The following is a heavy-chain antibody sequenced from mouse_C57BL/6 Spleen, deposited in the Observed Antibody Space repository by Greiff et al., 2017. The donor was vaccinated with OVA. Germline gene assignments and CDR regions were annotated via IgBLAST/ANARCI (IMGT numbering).Heavy chain of an antibody. CDR3: ARGDSFDY. V-gene: IGHV1-59*01. CDR1: GYTFTSYW. J-gene: IGHJ2*01. Sequence: QVQLQQPGAELVRPGTSVKLSCKASGYTFTSYWMHWVKQRPGQGLEWIGVIDPSASYTNYNQKFKGKATLTVDTSSSTAYMQLSSLTSEDSAVYYCARGDSFDYWGQGTTLTVSS. D-gene: IGHD2-12*01. CDR2: IDPSASYT.